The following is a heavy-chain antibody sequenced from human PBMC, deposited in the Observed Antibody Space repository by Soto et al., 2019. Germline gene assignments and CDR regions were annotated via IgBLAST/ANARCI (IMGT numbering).Heavy chain of an antibody. CDR3: ARDGTGTPGMNAFDI. Sequence: PGGSLRLSCAASGFTFSDYYMSWIRQAPGKGLEWVSYISSSSSYTNYADSVKGRFTISRDNAKNSLYLQMNSLRVEDTAVYYCARDGTGTPGMNAFDIWGQGTMVTVS. V-gene: IGHV3-11*06. CDR2: ISSSSSYT. D-gene: IGHD1-1*01. CDR1: GFTFSDYY. J-gene: IGHJ3*02.